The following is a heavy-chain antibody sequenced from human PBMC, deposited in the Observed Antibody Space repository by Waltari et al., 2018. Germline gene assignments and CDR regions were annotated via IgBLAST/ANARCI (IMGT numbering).Heavy chain of an antibody. D-gene: IGHD1-26*01. CDR1: GFTFSSYS. CDR3: ARDRGATGY. J-gene: IGHJ4*02. CDR2: ISSSSSYI. V-gene: IGHV3-21*01. Sequence: EVQLVESGGGLVKPGGSLSLSCAASGFTFSSYSMTWVRQAPGKGLDWVSSISSSSSYIYYADSVKGRFTISRDNAKNSLYLQMNSLRAEDTAVYYCARDRGATGYWGQGTLVTVSS.